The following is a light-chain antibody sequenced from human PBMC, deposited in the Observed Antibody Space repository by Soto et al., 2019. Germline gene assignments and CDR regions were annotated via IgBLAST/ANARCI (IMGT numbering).Light chain of an antibody. Sequence: DIQTTQSPSTLSGSVGDRVIITCRASQIIGSWLAWYQQQPGKVPKLLIYTASTLQSGVPSRFSGSGSGAEFTLTISSLQPEDFATYYCQQYNTYPWTFGQGTKVDI. V-gene: IGKV1-5*03. CDR2: TAS. CDR1: QIIGSW. J-gene: IGKJ1*01. CDR3: QQYNTYPWT.